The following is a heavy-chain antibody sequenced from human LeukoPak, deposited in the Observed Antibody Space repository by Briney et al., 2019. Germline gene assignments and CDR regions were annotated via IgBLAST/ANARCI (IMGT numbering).Heavy chain of an antibody. CDR1: GFTFSSYS. Sequence: GGSLRLSCAASGFTFSSYSMNWVRQAPGKGLEWVSSISSSSSYIYYADSVKGRFTISRDNAKNSLYLQMNSLRAEDTAVYYCARDQPLYDGMDVWGQGTTVTVSS. CDR2: ISSSSSYI. V-gene: IGHV3-21*01. CDR3: ARDQPLYDGMDV. J-gene: IGHJ6*02. D-gene: IGHD2-2*01.